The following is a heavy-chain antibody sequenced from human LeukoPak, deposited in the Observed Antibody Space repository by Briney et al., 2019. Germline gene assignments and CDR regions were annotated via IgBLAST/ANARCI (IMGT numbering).Heavy chain of an antibody. D-gene: IGHD1-26*01. CDR2: ISGGGDST. J-gene: IGHJ4*02. V-gene: IGHV3-23*01. CDR1: GFTFSTYA. CDR3: AKESGSYYGNFDY. Sequence: PGGSLRLSCAASGFTFSTYAMICVRQSPGKGLEWVSAISGGGDSTSYADSVKVQFTISRHNSKNTLYLQINSLRAEGPAIYYCAKESGSYYGNFDYWGQGTLVTVSS.